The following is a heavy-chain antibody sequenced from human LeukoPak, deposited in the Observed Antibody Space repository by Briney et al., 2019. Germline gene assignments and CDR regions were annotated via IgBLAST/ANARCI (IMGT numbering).Heavy chain of an antibody. CDR1: GFTFSSYS. CDR3: ARDFRSGSYSGGYFFGH. CDR2: ISSGADYI. V-gene: IGHV3-21*01. Sequence: GGSLRLSCAASGFTFSSYSMTWVRQAPGKGLEWVSSISSGADYIHYADSVKGRFTISRDNAKNSLFVQLNSLRADDTAVYYCARDFRSGSYSGGYFFGHWGQGTLVTVSS. D-gene: IGHD1-26*01. J-gene: IGHJ4*02.